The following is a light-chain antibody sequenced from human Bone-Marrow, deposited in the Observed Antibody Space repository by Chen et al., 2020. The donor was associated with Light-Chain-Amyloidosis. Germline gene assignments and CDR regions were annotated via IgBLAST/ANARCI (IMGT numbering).Light chain of an antibody. CDR1: SSDVGGDNH. CDR2: EVT. CDR3: SSYTITNTLV. J-gene: IGLJ1*01. Sequence: ALTQPASVSGSPGQSITTPCTGTSSDVGGDNHVSWYQQHPDKAPKLMIYEVTNRPSWVPDRFSGSKSDNTASLTISGLQTEDEADYFCSSYTITNTLVFGSGTRVTVL. V-gene: IGLV2-14*01.